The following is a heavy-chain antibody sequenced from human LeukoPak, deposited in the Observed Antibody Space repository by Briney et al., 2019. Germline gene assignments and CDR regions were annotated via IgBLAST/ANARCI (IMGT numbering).Heavy chain of an antibody. J-gene: IGHJ6*03. CDR2: IYTSGTT. CDR3: ARWSGSVTARNYYYYMDV. D-gene: IGHD6-6*01. CDR1: GDSISSYY. Sequence: SETLSLTCTVSGDSISSYYWSWIRQPPGKGLEWIGRIYTSGTTDYNPSLRTRVTISVDASRNQFSLNLSSVTAADTAVYYCARWSGSVTARNYYYYMDVWGEGTTVTVSS. V-gene: IGHV4-4*09.